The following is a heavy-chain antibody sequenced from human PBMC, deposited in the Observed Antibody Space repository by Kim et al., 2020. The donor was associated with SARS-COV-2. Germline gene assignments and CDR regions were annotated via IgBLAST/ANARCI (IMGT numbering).Heavy chain of an antibody. Sequence: SETLSLTCAVYGGSFSGYYWSWIRQPPGKGLEWIGEINHSGSTNYNPSLKSRVTISVDTSKNQFSLKLSSVTAADTAVYYCARGGDGYKVWGQGTLVTVSS. CDR3: ARGGDGYKV. CDR1: GGSFSGYY. CDR2: INHSGST. J-gene: IGHJ4*02. V-gene: IGHV4-34*01. D-gene: IGHD5-12*01.